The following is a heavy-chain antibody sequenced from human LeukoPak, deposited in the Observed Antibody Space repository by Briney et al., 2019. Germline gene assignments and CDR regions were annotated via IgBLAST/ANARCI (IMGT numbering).Heavy chain of an antibody. D-gene: IGHD3-10*01. CDR3: ARMSGFAEYFQD. V-gene: IGHV4-59*01. J-gene: IGHJ1*01. Sequence: PSETLSLTCTVSGGSISSYYWSWIRQPPGKGLEWIGYIYYSGSTNYNPSLESRVTISVDTSKNQFSLKLRSVTAADTAVYYCARMSGFAEYFQDWGQGTLVTVSS. CDR1: GGSISSYY. CDR2: IYYSGST.